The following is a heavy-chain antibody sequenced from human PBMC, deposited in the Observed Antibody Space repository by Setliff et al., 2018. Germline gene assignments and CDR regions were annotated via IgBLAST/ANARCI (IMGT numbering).Heavy chain of an antibody. J-gene: IGHJ3*02. CDR1: GYIFTSSG. V-gene: IGHV1-18*01. CDR3: ALTTLSLCSGGNCPNALDI. CDR2: ISGFNGAA. D-gene: IGHD2-15*01. Sequence: ASVKVSCKGSGYIFTSSGISWVRQAPGQGLEWMGWISGFNGAAKYAQNFQDRVTMATDTSTNMAYMELRSLRSDDTAIYFCALTTLSLCSGGNCPNALDIWGQGTLVTVSS.